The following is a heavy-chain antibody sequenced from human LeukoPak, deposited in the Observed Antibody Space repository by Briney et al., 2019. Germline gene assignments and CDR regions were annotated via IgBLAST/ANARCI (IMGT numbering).Heavy chain of an antibody. V-gene: IGHV1-18*01. D-gene: IGHD3-22*01. CDR1: GYTFTSYG. Sequence: ASVKVSCKASGYTFTSYGISWVRQAPGQGLEWMGWISAYAQKFQGRVTMTTDTSTSTAYMELRSLRSDDTAVYYCARRFNHYDSSGYYEGLYFEYWGQGTLVTVSS. CDR3: ARRFNHYDSSGYYEGLYFEY. J-gene: IGHJ4*02. CDR2: ISAY.